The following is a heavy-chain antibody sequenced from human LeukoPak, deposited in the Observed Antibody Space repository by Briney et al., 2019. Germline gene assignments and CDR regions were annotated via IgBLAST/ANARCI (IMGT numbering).Heavy chain of an antibody. V-gene: IGHV1-8*01. Sequence: ASVKVSCKASGYTLTSYDINWVRQATGQGLEWMGWMNPNSGNTGYAQKFQGRVTMTRNTSISTAYMELSSLRSEDTAVYYCARATSSRDHTAGYWGQGTLVTVSS. D-gene: IGHD5-18*01. CDR1: GYTLTSYD. CDR2: MNPNSGNT. J-gene: IGHJ4*02. CDR3: ARATSSRDHTAGY.